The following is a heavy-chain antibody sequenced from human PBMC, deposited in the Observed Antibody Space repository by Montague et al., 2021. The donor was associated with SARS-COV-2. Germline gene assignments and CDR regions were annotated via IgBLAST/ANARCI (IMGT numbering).Heavy chain of an antibody. CDR1: GGSLSGYY. V-gene: IGHV4-34*01. CDR2: INHSGST. J-gene: IGHJ6*02. Sequence: SETLSLTCAVYGGSLSGYYWSWIRQPPGKGLEWIGEINHSGSTNSNPSLKSRVTISLDTSKNKFSLTLSSVTAADTAVYYCARGRRRYNWRDETSYYYGMDVWGQGTTVTVSS. D-gene: IGHD1-20*01. CDR3: ARGRRRYNWRDETSYYYGMDV.